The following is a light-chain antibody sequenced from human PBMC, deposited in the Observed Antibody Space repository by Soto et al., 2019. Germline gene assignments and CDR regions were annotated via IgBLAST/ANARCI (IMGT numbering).Light chain of an antibody. J-gene: IGLJ1*01. CDR1: SSDVGGYNY. V-gene: IGLV2-14*01. Sequence: ALTQPASVSGSPGQSITVSCTGTSSDVGGYNYVSWYQQHPGKAPKLLIYEVNIRPSGVSNRFSGSKSGNTASLTISGLQAEDEADYYCSSYTSSSTLVFGTGTKVTVL. CDR2: EVN. CDR3: SSYTSSSTLV.